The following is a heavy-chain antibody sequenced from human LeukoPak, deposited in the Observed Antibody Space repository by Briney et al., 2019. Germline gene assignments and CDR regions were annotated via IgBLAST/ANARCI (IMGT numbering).Heavy chain of an antibody. CDR1: GGSISSYY. V-gene: IGHV4-59*12. CDR3: ARVPAYYTNWFDP. CDR2: IYHSGST. D-gene: IGHD2-2*02. Sequence: SETLSLTCTVSGGSISSYYWSWIRQPPGKGLEGIRYIYHSGSTYYNPSLKSRVTISVDRSKNQFSLKLSSVTAADTAVYYCARVPAYYTNWFDPWGQGTLVTVSS. J-gene: IGHJ5*02.